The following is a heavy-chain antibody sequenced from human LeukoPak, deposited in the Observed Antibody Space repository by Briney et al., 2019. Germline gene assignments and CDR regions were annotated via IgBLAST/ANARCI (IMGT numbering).Heavy chain of an antibody. J-gene: IGHJ4*02. V-gene: IGHV3-30-3*01. D-gene: IGHD3-9*01. CDR3: AREDILTGYCFDY. CDR2: ISYDGSNK. Sequence: PGGSLRLSCAASGFTFSSYAMHWVRQAPGKGLEWVAVISYDGSNKYYADSVKGRFTISRDNSKNTLYLQMNSLRAEDTAVYYCAREDILTGYCFDYWGQGTQVTVSS. CDR1: GFTFSSYA.